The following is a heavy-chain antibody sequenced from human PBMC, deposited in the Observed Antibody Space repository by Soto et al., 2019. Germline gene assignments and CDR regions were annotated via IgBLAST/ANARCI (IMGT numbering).Heavy chain of an antibody. J-gene: IGHJ6*02. V-gene: IGHV3-30-3*01. D-gene: IGHD6-19*01. Sequence: QVQLVESGGGVVQPGRSLRLSCGASGFTFGNFGLHWVRQAPGKGLEWVAVISYDGSNKYYADSVKGRFTISRDNFKNMLFLQMNSLRAEDSAVYYCAGLEQWLIRNYNYDMDVWGQGTTVTVSS. CDR2: ISYDGSNK. CDR3: AGLEQWLIRNYNYDMDV. CDR1: GFTFGNFG.